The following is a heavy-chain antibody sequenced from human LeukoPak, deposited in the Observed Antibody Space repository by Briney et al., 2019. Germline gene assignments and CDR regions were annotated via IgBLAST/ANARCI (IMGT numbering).Heavy chain of an antibody. CDR1: GFTFSSYW. D-gene: IGHD6-13*01. J-gene: IGHJ4*02. V-gene: IGHV3-7*03. CDR2: IKQDGSEK. Sequence: GGSLRLSCAASGFTFSSYWMSWVRQAPGKGLEWVANIKQDGSEKYYVDSVKGRFTISRDNAKNSLYLQMNSLRAEDTAVYYCARGRHGSSWYYFDYWGQGTLVTVSS. CDR3: ARGRHGSSWYYFDY.